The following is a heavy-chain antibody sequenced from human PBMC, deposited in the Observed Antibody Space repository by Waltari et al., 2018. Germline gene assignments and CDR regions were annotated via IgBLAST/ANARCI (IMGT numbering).Heavy chain of an antibody. CDR3: ARGGWASNTFDI. CDR2: ISSSSKYI. J-gene: IGHJ3*02. V-gene: IGHV3-21*01. D-gene: IGHD3-16*01. Sequence: EVQLVESGGGLVKPGGSLRLSCSVSGFPFSSYNMNWVRQAPGKGLEWVSFISSSSKYIFDADSVKGRFTISRDNAKNSLWLQMNSLRVEDTAVYYCARGGWASNTFDIWGQGTMVTVSS. CDR1: GFPFSSYN.